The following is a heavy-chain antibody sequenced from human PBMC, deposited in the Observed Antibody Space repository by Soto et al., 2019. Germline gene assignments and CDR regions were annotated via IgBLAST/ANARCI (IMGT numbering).Heavy chain of an antibody. D-gene: IGHD3-3*01. J-gene: IGHJ6*02. V-gene: IGHV3-9*01. CDR1: GFTFDDYA. CDR3: AKVGRGTIFGVVASDYYGMDV. Sequence: EVQLVESGGGLVQPGRSLRLSCAASGFTFDDYAMHWVRQAPGKGLEWVSGISWNSGSIGYADSVKGRFTISRDNAKNTLYLQMNSLRAEDTAVYYCAKVGRGTIFGVVASDYYGMDVWGQGTTVTVSS. CDR2: ISWNSGSI.